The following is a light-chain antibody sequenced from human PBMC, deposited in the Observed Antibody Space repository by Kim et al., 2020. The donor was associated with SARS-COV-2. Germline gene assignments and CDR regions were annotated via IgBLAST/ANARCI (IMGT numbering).Light chain of an antibody. CDR3: QAWDGSHPV. CDR2: YDS. J-gene: IGLJ7*01. CDR1: NIGSKG. V-gene: IGLV3-21*04. Sequence: SYELTQPPSVSVAPGKTARITCGGDNIGSKGVHWCQQKPGQSPVLVIYYDSNRPSGIPERFSGSKSGNTATLTINRIEAGDEADYFCQAWDGSHPVFGG.